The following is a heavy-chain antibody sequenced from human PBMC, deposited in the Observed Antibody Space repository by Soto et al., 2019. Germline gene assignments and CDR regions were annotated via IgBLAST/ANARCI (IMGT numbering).Heavy chain of an antibody. V-gene: IGHV3-23*01. J-gene: IGHJ4*02. CDR1: GFSFTSYA. CDR3: AKGSIEYSASIDY. D-gene: IGHD5-12*01. CDR2: ISSSGGSS. Sequence: EVHLLESGGGLVQPGGSLRLSCAASGFSFTSYAMMWVRQAPAKGLEWVSVISSSGGSSYFADSVKGRFTISRGNSKNMLYLEMNSLRAEDTAIYFCAKGSIEYSASIDYWGQGTLVIVSS.